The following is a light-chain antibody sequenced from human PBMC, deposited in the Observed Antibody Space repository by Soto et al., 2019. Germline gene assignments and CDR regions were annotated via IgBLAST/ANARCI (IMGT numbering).Light chain of an antibody. CDR3: QTWGTGIRV. V-gene: IGLV4-69*01. CDR2: LNSDGSH. Sequence: QSVLTQSPSASASLGASVKLTCTLSSGHSSYAIAWHQQQPEKGPRYLMYLNSDGSHRKGDGIPDRFSGSSSGAERYLTISTLQSEDEADYYCQTWGTGIRVFGGGTKLTVL. J-gene: IGLJ2*01. CDR1: SGHSSYA.